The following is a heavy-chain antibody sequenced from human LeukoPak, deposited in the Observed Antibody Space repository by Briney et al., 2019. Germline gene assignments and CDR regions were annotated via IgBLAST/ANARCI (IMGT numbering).Heavy chain of an antibody. CDR1: GFTFSTYS. J-gene: IGHJ4*02. CDR3: ARTEYYDTTGPFDC. V-gene: IGHV3-64*01. CDR2: ISSNGGST. D-gene: IGHD3-22*01. Sequence: PGGSLRLSCAASGFTFSTYSMHWVRQAPGKGLEYVSGISSNGGSTYYANSVKGRFTISRDNSKNTLYLQMGSLRDEDMAVYYCARTEYYDTTGPFDCWGQGTLVTVSS.